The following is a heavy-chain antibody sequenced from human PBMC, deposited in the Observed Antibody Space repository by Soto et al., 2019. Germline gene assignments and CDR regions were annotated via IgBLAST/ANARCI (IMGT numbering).Heavy chain of an antibody. V-gene: IGHV4-59*01. CDR3: ARISSVDPYGYVNGGLDV. CDR1: GGSIRSYY. Sequence: SETPSVTCSVSGGSIRSYYCSWIRHSPEKGLELIGYFYHSGNSNYNPSLKSRVTISVDKSKNQISLSLRSVTAADTAVYFCARISSVDPYGYVNGGLDVWGQGTTVT. J-gene: IGHJ6*02. D-gene: IGHD5-18*01. CDR2: FYHSGNS.